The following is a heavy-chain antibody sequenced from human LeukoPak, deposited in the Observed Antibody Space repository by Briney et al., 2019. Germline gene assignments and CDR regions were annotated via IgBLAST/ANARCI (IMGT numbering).Heavy chain of an antibody. CDR2: ISSNSGYI. V-gene: IGHV3-21*01. CDR1: GFTFSIYT. J-gene: IGHJ6*02. Sequence: KAGGSLRLSCAASGFTFSIYTMNWVRQAPGKGLEWVSSISSNSGYINSADSLKGRFTVSRDNAKNSLSLQLNSLRAEDTAVYYCARSNDCSTPSCYGGMDVWGQGTTVTVSS. CDR3: ARSNDCSTPSCYGGMDV. D-gene: IGHD2-2*01.